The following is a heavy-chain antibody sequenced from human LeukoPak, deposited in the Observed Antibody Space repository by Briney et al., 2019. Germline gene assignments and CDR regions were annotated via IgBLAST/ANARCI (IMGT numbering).Heavy chain of an antibody. V-gene: IGHV4-39*07. CDR3: ARGGWFGESPFDY. D-gene: IGHD3-10*01. Sequence: SETLSLTCTVSGGSISSSRYYGGWIRQPPGKGLEWIGRIYTSGSTNYNPSLKSRVTISLDTSKDQFSLKLSSVTAADTAVYYCARGGWFGESPFDYWGQGTLVTVSS. J-gene: IGHJ4*02. CDR2: IYTSGST. CDR1: GGSISSSRYY.